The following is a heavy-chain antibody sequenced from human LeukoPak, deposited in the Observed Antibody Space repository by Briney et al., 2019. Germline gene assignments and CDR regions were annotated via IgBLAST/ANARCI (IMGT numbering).Heavy chain of an antibody. Sequence: GGSLRLSCAASGFTFSSYWMSWVRQAPGKGLEWVAVISYDGSNKYYADSVKGRFTISRDNSKNTLYLQMNSLRAEDTAVYYCAEGAKHFDYWGQGTLVTVSS. CDR1: GFTFSSYW. D-gene: IGHD2-21*01. V-gene: IGHV3-30*18. CDR2: ISYDGSNK. J-gene: IGHJ4*02. CDR3: AEGAKHFDY.